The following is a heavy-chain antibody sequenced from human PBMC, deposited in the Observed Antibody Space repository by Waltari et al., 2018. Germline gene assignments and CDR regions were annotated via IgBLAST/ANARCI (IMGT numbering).Heavy chain of an antibody. CDR3: ARVESVWYDILTGSAAFDI. CDR1: GGPISSYY. D-gene: IGHD3-9*01. Sequence: QVQLQESGPGLVKPSETLSITCTVPGGPISSYYWSWTRQTPGTGLEWIGYIYYIGSTNYTPSLKSRVTISVDTSKNQFSLKLSSVTAADTAVYYCARVESVWYDILTGSAAFDIWGQGTMVTVSS. J-gene: IGHJ3*02. V-gene: IGHV4-59*01. CDR2: IYYIGST.